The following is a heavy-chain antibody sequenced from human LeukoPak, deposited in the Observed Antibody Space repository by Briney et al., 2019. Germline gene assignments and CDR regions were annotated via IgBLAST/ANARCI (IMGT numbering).Heavy chain of an antibody. CDR1: GYSISSGYY. CDR3: ARVIGYCSGGSCFNWFDP. D-gene: IGHD2-15*01. CDR2: IYHSGST. Sequence: SETLSLTCTVSGYSISSGYYWGWIRQPPGKGLEWIGSIYHSGSTYYNPSLKSRVTISVDTSKNQFSLKLSSVTAADTAVYYCARVIGYCSGGSCFNWFDPWGQGTLVTVSS. V-gene: IGHV4-38-2*02. J-gene: IGHJ5*02.